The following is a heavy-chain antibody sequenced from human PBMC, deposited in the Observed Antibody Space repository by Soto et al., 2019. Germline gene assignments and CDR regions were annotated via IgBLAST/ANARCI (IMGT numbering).Heavy chain of an antibody. V-gene: IGHV1-46*03. CDR3: ARNYGSGRAFQPDYYYYMDV. D-gene: IGHD3-10*01. CDR2: INPSGGST. CDR1: GYTFTSYY. Sequence: ASVKVSCKASGYTFTSYYMHWVRQAPGQGLEWMGIINPSGGSTSYAQKFQGRVTMTRDTSTSTAYMELSSLRSEDTAVYYCARNYGSGRAFQPDYYYYMDVWGKGTTVTAP. J-gene: IGHJ6*03.